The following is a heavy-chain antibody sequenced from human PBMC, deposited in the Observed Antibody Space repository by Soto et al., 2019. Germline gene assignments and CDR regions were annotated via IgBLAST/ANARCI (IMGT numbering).Heavy chain of an antibody. D-gene: IGHD2-15*01. CDR2: ISGSGGST. J-gene: IGHJ4*02. Sequence: EVQLLESGGGLVQPGGSLRLSCAASGFTFSSYVMSWVRQAPGKGLEWVSAISGSGGSTYYADSVKGRFTISRDNSKNTLYLQMNSLRAEDTAVYYCAKGRYCSGGSCDATLDYWGQGTLVTVSS. CDR3: AKGRYCSGGSCDATLDY. CDR1: GFTFSSYV. V-gene: IGHV3-23*01.